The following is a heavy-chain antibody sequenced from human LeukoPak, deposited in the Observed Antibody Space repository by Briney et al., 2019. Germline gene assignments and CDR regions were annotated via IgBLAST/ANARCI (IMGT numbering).Heavy chain of an antibody. D-gene: IGHD3-22*01. Sequence: GASVKVSCKASGGTFSSYAISWVRQAPGQGLEWMGGIIPIFGTANYAQKFQGRVTITADESTSTAYMELSSLRSEDTAVYYCAREEEDYYDSSGYYGLSPWGQGTLVTVSS. V-gene: IGHV1-69*13. CDR1: GGTFSSYA. CDR3: AREEEDYYDSSGYYGLSP. J-gene: IGHJ5*02. CDR2: IIPIFGTA.